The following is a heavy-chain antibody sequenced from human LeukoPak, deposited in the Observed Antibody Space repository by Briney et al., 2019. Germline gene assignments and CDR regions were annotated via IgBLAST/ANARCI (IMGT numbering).Heavy chain of an antibody. CDR1: GYTFTGYY. V-gene: IGHV1-2*02. CDR2: INPNRGGT. Sequence: ASVKVSCKASGYTFTGYYLHWVRQAPGQGLEWMGWINPNRGGTNFAQKFQGRVTVTRDTSISTAYMELSRLTSGDTAVYYCARVRFDPQLPGELDAFDIWGQGTMVTVSS. CDR3: ARVRFDPQLPGELDAFDI. J-gene: IGHJ3*02. D-gene: IGHD3-3*01.